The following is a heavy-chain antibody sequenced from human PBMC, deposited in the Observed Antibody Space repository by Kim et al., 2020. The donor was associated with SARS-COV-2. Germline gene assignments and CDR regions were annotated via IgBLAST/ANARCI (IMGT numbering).Heavy chain of an antibody. CDR2: ISAYNGNT. CDR1: GYTFTSYG. V-gene: IGHV1-18*01. J-gene: IGHJ4*02. D-gene: IGHD3-10*01. Sequence: ASVKVSCKASGYTFTSYGISWVRQAPGQGLEWMGWISAYNGNTNYAQKLQGRVTMTTDTSTSTAYMELRSLRSDDTAVYYCARANYYGSGSYSAAYDYWGQGTLVTVSS. CDR3: ARANYYGSGSYSAAYDY.